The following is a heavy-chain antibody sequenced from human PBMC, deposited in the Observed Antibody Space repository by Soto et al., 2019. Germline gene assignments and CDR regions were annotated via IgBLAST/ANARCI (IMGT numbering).Heavy chain of an antibody. V-gene: IGHV1-18*01. CDR3: ARAVLYSNPQAPPGFDP. J-gene: IGHJ5*02. Sequence: ASVKVSCKASGYTFTSYGISWVRQAPGQGLEWMGWISAYNGNTNYAQKLQGRVTMTTDTSTSTAYMELRSLRSDDTAVYYCARAVLYSNPQAPPGFDPWGQGTLVTVS. CDR2: ISAYNGNT. D-gene: IGHD6-13*01. CDR1: GYTFTSYG.